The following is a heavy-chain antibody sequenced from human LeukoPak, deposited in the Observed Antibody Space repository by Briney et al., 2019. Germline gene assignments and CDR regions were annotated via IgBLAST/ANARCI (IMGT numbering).Heavy chain of an antibody. CDR3: ARDGVAVAGTVYYYGMDV. V-gene: IGHV3-23*01. Sequence: GGSLRLSCAASGFTFSSYSMNWVRQAPGKGLEWVSTISGSGDTTYYADSVKGRFTISRDNSKNTLYLQMNSLRAEDTAVYYCARDGVAVAGTVYYYGMDVWGQGTTVTVSS. CDR1: GFTFSSYS. CDR2: ISGSGDTT. J-gene: IGHJ6*02. D-gene: IGHD6-19*01.